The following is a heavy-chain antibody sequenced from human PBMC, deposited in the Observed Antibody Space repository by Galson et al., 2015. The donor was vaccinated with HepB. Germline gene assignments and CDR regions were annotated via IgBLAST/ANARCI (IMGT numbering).Heavy chain of an antibody. J-gene: IGHJ4*02. CDR1: GFTFSSYG. V-gene: IGHV3-30*18. CDR3: AKDSYYYGSGSYYSFDY. Sequence: SLRLSCAASGFTFSSYGMHWVRQAPGKGLEWVAVISYDGSNKYYADSVKGRFTISRDNSKNTLYLQMNSLRAEDTAVYYCAKDSYYYGSGSYYSFDYWGQGTLVTVSS. CDR2: ISYDGSNK. D-gene: IGHD3-10*01.